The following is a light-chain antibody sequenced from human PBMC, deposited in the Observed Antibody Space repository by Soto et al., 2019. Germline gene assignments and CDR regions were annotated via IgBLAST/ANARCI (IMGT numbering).Light chain of an antibody. V-gene: IGKV3-11*01. Sequence: EIVLTQSPATLSLSPGERATLSCRASQSVSSYLAWYQQKPGQAPRLFIYDASHRATGIPARFSGSGSGTDFTLTISSLEPEDFAVYYCQQRSNWPPSFGQGTNLEIK. J-gene: IGKJ2*01. CDR2: DAS. CDR3: QQRSNWPPS. CDR1: QSVSSY.